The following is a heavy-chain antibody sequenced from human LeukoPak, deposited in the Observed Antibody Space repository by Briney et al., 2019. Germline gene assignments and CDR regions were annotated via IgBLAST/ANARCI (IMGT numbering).Heavy chain of an antibody. J-gene: IGHJ5*02. CDR2: MNPNSGNT. CDR1: GYTFTSYD. CDR3: ARGLRGGYCSSTSCYFFWFDP. V-gene: IGHV1-8*01. D-gene: IGHD2-2*01. Sequence: GASVKVSCKASGYTFTSYDINRVRQATGQGLEWMGWMNPNSGNTGYAQKFQGRVTMTRNTSISTAYMELSSLRSEDTAVYYCARGLRGGYCSSTSCYFFWFDPWGQGTLVTVSS.